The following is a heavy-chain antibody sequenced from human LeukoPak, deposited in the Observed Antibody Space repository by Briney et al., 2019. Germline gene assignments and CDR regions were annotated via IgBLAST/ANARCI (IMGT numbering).Heavy chain of an antibody. V-gene: IGHV3-53*01. Sequence: QPGGSLRLSCAASGFTVSSNYMSWVRQAPGKGLEWVSVIYSGGSTYYADSVKGRFTISRDNSKNTLYLQMNSLRAEDTAVYYCATTYYYDSSGYPELDYWGQGTLVTVSS. J-gene: IGHJ4*02. CDR2: IYSGGST. CDR1: GFTVSSNY. CDR3: ATTYYYDSSGYPELDY. D-gene: IGHD3-22*01.